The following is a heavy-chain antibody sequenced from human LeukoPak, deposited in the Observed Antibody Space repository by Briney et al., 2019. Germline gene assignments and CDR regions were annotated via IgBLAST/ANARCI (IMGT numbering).Heavy chain of an antibody. D-gene: IGHD2-2*02. CDR1: GDSISSSNYY. V-gene: IGHV4-39*01. J-gene: IGHJ4*02. Sequence: SETLSLTCTVSGDSISSSNYYCGLSRQPPGGGLWWIGSIYYSGSTYYNPSRKRRVTKSVHTSKHQFSLKLSSVTDPDTAVYYCASHLGYCSSTSCYTGKLPEPDFDYWGQGTLVTVFS. CDR2: IYYSGST. CDR3: ASHLGYCSSTSCYTGKLPEPDFDY.